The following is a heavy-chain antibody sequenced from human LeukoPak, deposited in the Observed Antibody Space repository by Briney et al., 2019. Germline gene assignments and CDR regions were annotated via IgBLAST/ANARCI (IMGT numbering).Heavy chain of an antibody. Sequence: SVKVSCKASGGTFNSYAISWVRQAPGQGLEWMGGIIPIFGTANYAQKFQGRVTITADESTSTAYMELSSLRSEDTAVHYCARGRFLEWLLYHPTFDYWGQGTLVTASS. V-gene: IGHV1-69*01. D-gene: IGHD3-3*01. CDR3: ARGRFLEWLLYHPTFDY. J-gene: IGHJ4*02. CDR1: GGTFNSYA. CDR2: IIPIFGTA.